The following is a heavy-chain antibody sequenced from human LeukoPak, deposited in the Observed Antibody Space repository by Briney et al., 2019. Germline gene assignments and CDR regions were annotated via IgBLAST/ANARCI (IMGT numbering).Heavy chain of an antibody. CDR1: GYTFTGYY. D-gene: IGHD5/OR15-5a*01. CDR2: INPNSGGT. J-gene: IGHJ6*02. CDR3: ARVGPLVSGATGGMDV. Sequence: ASVKVSCKASGYTFTGYYMHWVRQAPGQGLEWMGWINPNSGGTNYAQKFQGWVTMTRDTSISTAYMELSRLRSDDTAVYYCARVGPLVSGATGGMDVWGQGTTVTVSS. V-gene: IGHV1-2*04.